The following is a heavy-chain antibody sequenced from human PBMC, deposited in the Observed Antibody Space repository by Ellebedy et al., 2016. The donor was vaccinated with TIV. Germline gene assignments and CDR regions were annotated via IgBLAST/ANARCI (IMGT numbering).Heavy chain of an antibody. J-gene: IGHJ4*02. V-gene: IGHV3-23*01. CDR2: IDNNGDGT. D-gene: IGHD6-19*01. Sequence: GESLKISCAASGFTFSIQTMSWVRQASGKGPEWVSSIDNNGDGTFYADSVRGRFTISRDNSKNTLYLQVNSLRAEDTAVYYCAGGISVAGTSLGFWGQGTLVIVSS. CDR3: AGGISVAGTSLGF. CDR1: GFTFSIQT.